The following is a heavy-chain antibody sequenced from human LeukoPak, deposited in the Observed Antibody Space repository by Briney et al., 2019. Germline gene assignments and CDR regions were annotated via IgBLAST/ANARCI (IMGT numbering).Heavy chain of an antibody. CDR3: TRHHPGIAVAGLHDAFDI. J-gene: IGHJ3*02. CDR1: GFTFGDYA. CDR2: IRSKAYGGTT. Sequence: GGSLRLSCTASGFTFGDYAMSWFRQAPGKGLEWVGFIRSKAYGGTTEYAASVKGRFTISRDDSKSIAYLQMNSLKTEDTAVYYCTRHHPGIAVAGLHDAFDIWGQGTMVTVSS. V-gene: IGHV3-49*03. D-gene: IGHD6-19*01.